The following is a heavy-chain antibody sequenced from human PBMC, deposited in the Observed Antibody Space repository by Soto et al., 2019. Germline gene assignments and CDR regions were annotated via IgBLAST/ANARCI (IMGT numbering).Heavy chain of an antibody. V-gene: IGHV1-24*01. Sequence: ASVKVSWKVSGYTLTELSMHWVRQAPGKGLEWMGGFDPEDGETIYAQKFQGRVTMIEDTSTDTAYMELSSLRSEDTAVYYCATATSRICSSTSCYRAGFDPWGQGTLVTVSS. CDR3: ATATSRICSSTSCYRAGFDP. D-gene: IGHD2-2*01. J-gene: IGHJ5*02. CDR2: FDPEDGET. CDR1: GYTLTELS.